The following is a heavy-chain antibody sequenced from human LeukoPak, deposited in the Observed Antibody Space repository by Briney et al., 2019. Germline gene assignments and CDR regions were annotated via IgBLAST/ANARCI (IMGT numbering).Heavy chain of an antibody. CDR1: GFIFSDYY. CDR2: ISTAGSTI. V-gene: IGHV3-11*04. Sequence: PGGSLRLSCAASGFIFSDYYMSWIRQAPGKGLEWVSYISTAGSTIYYADSVKGRFTISRDNAKNSLYLQMNSLRAEDTAVYYCASSAPSRDGYNYQGVFDYWGQGTLVTVSS. D-gene: IGHD5-24*01. J-gene: IGHJ4*02. CDR3: ASSAPSRDGYNYQGVFDY.